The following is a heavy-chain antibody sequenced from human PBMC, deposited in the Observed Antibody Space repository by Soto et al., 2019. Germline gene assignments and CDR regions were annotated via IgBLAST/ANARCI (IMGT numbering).Heavy chain of an antibody. CDR3: AGGSPKLQSYDRRGFYQCVDY. V-gene: IGHV4-34*01. CDR2: INDSGST. D-gene: IGHD3-22*01. Sequence: SETLSLTCAVYGGSFLDYSCTWIRQPPWKGLEWIAEINDSGSTNYTPSLERRVTISRDTSKNRFSLKLSSVTAADTAVYYCAGGSPKLQSYDRRGFYQCVDYWGRGSLLIVSS. CDR1: GGSFLDYS. J-gene: IGHJ4*02.